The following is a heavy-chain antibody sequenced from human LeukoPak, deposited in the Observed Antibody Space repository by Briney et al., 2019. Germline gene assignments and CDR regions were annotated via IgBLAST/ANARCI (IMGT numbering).Heavy chain of an antibody. CDR2: INPNSGGT. V-gene: IGHV1-2*04. J-gene: IGHJ4*02. CDR3: ATSSYGSGSYYGFDY. CDR1: GYTFTSYD. Sequence: ASVKVSCKASGYTFTSYDINWVRQATGQGLEWMGWINPNSGGTNYAQKFQGWVTMTRDTSISTAYMELSRLRSDDTAVYYCATSSYGSGSYYGFDYWGQGTLVTVSS. D-gene: IGHD3-10*01.